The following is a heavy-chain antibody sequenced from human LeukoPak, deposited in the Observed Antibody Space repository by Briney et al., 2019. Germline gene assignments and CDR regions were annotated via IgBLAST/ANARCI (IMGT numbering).Heavy chain of an antibody. J-gene: IGHJ4*02. D-gene: IGHD2-2*02. Sequence: GGSLRLSCAASGFTFSSYSMNWVRQAPGQGLEWVSSISSCGSYIYYADSVKGRFTISRDSAKNSLYLQMNSLRAEDTAVYYCARAHRYCSSSSCYIDYWGQGTLVTVSS. CDR2: ISSCGSYI. V-gene: IGHV3-21*01. CDR1: GFTFSSYS. CDR3: ARAHRYCSSSSCYIDY.